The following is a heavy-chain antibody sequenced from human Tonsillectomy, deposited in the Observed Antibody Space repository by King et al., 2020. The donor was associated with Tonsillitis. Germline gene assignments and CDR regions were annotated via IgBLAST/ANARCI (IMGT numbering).Heavy chain of an antibody. CDR3: ASRHLGYCSGGSCYGDAFDI. J-gene: IGHJ3*02. CDR1: GYTFTSYD. D-gene: IGHD2-15*01. CDR2: MNPNSGNT. V-gene: IGHV1-8*01. Sequence: QLVQSGAEVKKPGASVKVSCKASGYTFTSYDINWVRQATGQGLEWMGWMNPNSGNTGYAQKFQGRVTMTRNTSISTAYMELSSLRSEDTAVYYCASRHLGYCSGGSCYGDAFDIWGQGTMVTVSS.